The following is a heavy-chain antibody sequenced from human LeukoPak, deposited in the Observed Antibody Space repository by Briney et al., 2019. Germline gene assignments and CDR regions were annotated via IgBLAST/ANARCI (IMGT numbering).Heavy chain of an antibody. CDR1: GYTFTGYY. CDR2: INPSGGST. Sequence: ASVKVSCKASGYTFTGYYMHWVRQAPGQGLEWMGIINPSGGSTSYAQKFQDRVTMTRDTSTSTVYMELSSLRSEDTAVYYCARVPTAYSSGWYPFYYYGMDVWGQGTTVTVSS. J-gene: IGHJ6*02. CDR3: ARVPTAYSSGWYPFYYYGMDV. V-gene: IGHV1-46*01. D-gene: IGHD6-19*01.